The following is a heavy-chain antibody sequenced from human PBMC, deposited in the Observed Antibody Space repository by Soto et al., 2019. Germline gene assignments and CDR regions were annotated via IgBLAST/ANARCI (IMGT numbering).Heavy chain of an antibody. Sequence: LRLSCAASGFTFSSYGMHWVRQAPGKGLEWVAVIWYDGSNKYYADSVKGRFTISRDNSKNTLYLQMNSLRAEDTAVYYCARAYQLLALYYYGMDVRGQGTTVTVSS. V-gene: IGHV3-33*01. CDR2: IWYDGSNK. CDR3: ARAYQLLALYYYGMDV. D-gene: IGHD2-2*01. J-gene: IGHJ6*02. CDR1: GFTFSSYG.